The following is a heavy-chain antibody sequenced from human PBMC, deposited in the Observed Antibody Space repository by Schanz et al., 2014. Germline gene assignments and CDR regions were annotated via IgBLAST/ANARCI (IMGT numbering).Heavy chain of an antibody. CDR3: ARGQRSN. CDR2: LNFDETYT. Sequence: EVQLVESGGGLVQPGGSLRLSCAASGFTFSYYGMTWVRQAPGKGLEWVSRLNFDETYTSYADSVKGRFTISRDNAKNTVYLQMTSLRVEDTAVYYCARGQRSNWGQGTLVTVSS. CDR1: GFTFSYYG. J-gene: IGHJ4*02. V-gene: IGHV3-74*02. D-gene: IGHD4-17*01.